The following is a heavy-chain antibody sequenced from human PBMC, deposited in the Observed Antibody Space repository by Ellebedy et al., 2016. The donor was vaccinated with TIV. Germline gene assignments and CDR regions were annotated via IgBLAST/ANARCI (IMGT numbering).Heavy chain of an antibody. CDR1: GFTFSSYA. D-gene: IGHD4-23*01. CDR2: ISGSGGST. V-gene: IGHV3-23*01. Sequence: PGGSLRLSCAASGFTFSSYAMSRVRQAPGKGLEWVSAISGSGGSTYYADSVKGRFTISRDNSKNTLYLQMNSLRAEDTAVYYCAKDRRTVVTPGASMDYWGQGTLVTVSS. J-gene: IGHJ4*02. CDR3: AKDRRTVVTPGASMDY.